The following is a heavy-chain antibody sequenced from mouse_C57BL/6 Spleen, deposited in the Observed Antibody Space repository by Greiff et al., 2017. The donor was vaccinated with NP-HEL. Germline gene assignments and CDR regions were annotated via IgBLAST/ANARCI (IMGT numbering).Heavy chain of an antibody. CDR1: GYTFTSYW. D-gene: IGHD2-5*01. CDR2: IDPSDSYT. Sequence: QVQLQQPGAELVRPGTSVKLSCKASGYTFTSYWMHWVKQRPGQGLEWIGVIDPSDSYTNYNQKFKGKATLTVDTSSSTAYMQLSSLTSEDSAVYYCARSGSYSNYEDFDVWGTGTTVTVSS. J-gene: IGHJ1*03. V-gene: IGHV1-59*01. CDR3: ARSGSYSNYEDFDV.